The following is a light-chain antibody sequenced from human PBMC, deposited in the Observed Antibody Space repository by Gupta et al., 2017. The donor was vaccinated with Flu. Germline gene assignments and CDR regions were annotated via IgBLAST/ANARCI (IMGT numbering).Light chain of an antibody. J-gene: IGLJ1*01. CDR2: EDN. Sequence: TIYSTGTSSDVGDCNRFYWYPQKPGQAPKLLIYEDNKRPSGVSNRFSGAKSGTTASLTTSGLQADEEADYYCCSFAGSTNLCVLGTGTRVTV. CDR1: SSDVGDCNR. V-gene: IGLV2-23*01. CDR3: CSFAGSTNLCV.